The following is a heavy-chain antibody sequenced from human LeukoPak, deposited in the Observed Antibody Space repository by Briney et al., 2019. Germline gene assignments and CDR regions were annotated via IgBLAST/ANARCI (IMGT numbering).Heavy chain of an antibody. V-gene: IGHV3-30-3*01. CDR1: GFTFSSYA. CDR2: ISYDGSNK. Sequence: PGGSLRLSCAASGFTFSSYAMHWVRQAPGKGLEWVAVISYDGSNKYYADSVKGRFTISGDNSKNTLYLQMNSLRAEDTAVYYCARDLQLWATTDYYGMDVWGQGTTVTVSS. CDR3: ARDLQLWATTDYYGMDV. D-gene: IGHD4-17*01. J-gene: IGHJ6*02.